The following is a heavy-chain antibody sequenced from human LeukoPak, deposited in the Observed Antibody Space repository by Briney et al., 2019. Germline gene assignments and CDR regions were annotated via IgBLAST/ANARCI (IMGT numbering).Heavy chain of an antibody. CDR1: GGSISSGSYY. D-gene: IGHD1-26*01. CDR2: IYTSGST. Sequence: PSETLSLTCTVSGGSISSGSYYWSWIRQPAGKGLEWIGRIYTSGSTNYNPSLKSRVTISVDTSKNQFSLKLSSVTAADTAVYYCARARPLYSGSYYGPSPNNWFDPWGQGTLVTVSS. J-gene: IGHJ5*02. V-gene: IGHV4-61*02. CDR3: ARARPLYSGSYYGPSPNNWFDP.